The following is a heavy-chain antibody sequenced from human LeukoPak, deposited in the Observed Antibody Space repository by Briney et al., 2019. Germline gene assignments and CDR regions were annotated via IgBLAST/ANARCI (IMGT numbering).Heavy chain of an antibody. V-gene: IGHV1-58*01. J-gene: IGHJ6*02. CDR3: AAWSPNRKVVPAAYYYYGMDV. CDR1: GFTFTSSA. CDR2: IVVGSGNT. Sequence: SVKVSCKVSGFTFTSSAVQWVRQARGQRLEWIGWIVVGSGNTNYAQKFQERVTITRDMSTSTAYMELSSLRSEDTAVYYCAAWSPNRKVVPAAYYYYGMDVWGQGTTVTVSS. D-gene: IGHD2-2*01.